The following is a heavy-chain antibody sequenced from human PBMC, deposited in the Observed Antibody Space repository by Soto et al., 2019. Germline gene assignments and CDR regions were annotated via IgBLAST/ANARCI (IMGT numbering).Heavy chain of an antibody. CDR2: ISYDGSNK. D-gene: IGHD3-10*01. CDR3: ARLSYGSGSF. Sequence: GGALRLSCAASGVTFSSYGMRWVRQAPGKGLEWVAVISYDGSNKYYADSVKGRFTISRDNSKNTLYLQMNSLRAEDTAVYYCARLSYGSGSFWGQGTLVTVSS. CDR1: GVTFSSYG. J-gene: IGHJ4*02. V-gene: IGHV3-30*03.